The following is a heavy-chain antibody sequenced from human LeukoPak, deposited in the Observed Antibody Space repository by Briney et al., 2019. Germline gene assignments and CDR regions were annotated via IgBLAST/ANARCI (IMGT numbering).Heavy chain of an antibody. CDR3: AKSGLSRFDY. V-gene: IGHV3-23*01. D-gene: IGHD2-15*01. CDR1: GFTFSSYA. J-gene: IGHJ4*02. Sequence: GGSLRLSCAASGFTFSSYAMSWVRQAPGKGLEWVSTFSGSGGNTYYADSVKGRFTISRDNSKNTLYLQMNSLRAEDTAVYYCAKSGLSRFDYWGQGTLVTVSS. CDR2: FSGSGGNT.